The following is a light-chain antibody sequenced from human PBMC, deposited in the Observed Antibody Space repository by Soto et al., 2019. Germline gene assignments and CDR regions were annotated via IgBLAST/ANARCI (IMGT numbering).Light chain of an antibody. V-gene: IGKV1-5*03. CDR3: QQYNNSSPT. CDR2: KAS. CDR1: QSIGRW. J-gene: IGKJ2*01. Sequence: DIQMTQSPSTLSASVGDRVTITCRASQSIGRWMAWYQQKPGRAPNLLLYKASTLQSGVPSRFSGSGSGAEIPLTITRLQPDDFANYYCQQYNNSSPTFGQGTKLEVK.